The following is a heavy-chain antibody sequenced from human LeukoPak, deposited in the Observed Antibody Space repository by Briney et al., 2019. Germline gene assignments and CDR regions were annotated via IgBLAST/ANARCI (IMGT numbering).Heavy chain of an antibody. CDR2: INHSGST. J-gene: IGHJ4*02. Sequence: SWIRQPPGKGLEWIGEINHSGSTNYNPSLKSRVTISVDTSKNQFSLKLSSVTAADTAVYYCARGNPSPSSIADIVVVPAAIVGSYFDYWGQGTLVTVSS. V-gene: IGHV4-34*01. CDR3: ARGNPSPSSIADIVVVPAAIVGSYFDY. D-gene: IGHD2-2*02.